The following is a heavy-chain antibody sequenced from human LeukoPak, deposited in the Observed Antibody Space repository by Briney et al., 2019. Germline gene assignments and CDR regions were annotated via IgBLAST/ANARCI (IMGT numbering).Heavy chain of an antibody. CDR1: GFTFSSYC. CDR3: AKDSVIRYYYDSSAPDY. Sequence: GGSLRLSCVASGFTFSSYCMSWVRQAPGKGLEWVSAISGGGGSTYYADSVKGRFTISRDNSKNTPYLQMNSLRAEDTAVYYCAKDSVIRYYYDSSAPDYWGQGTLVTVSS. D-gene: IGHD3-22*01. V-gene: IGHV3-23*01. CDR2: ISGGGGST. J-gene: IGHJ4*02.